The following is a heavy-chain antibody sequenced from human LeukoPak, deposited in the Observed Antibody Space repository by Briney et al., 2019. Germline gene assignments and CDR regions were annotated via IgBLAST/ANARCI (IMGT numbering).Heavy chain of an antibody. CDR1: GYTFTGYY. J-gene: IGHJ4*02. V-gene: IGHV1-2*02. CDR3: ARGEGGGAARPVDY. Sequence: ASVKVSCKASGYTFTGYYMHWVRQAPGQGLEWMGWINPNSGGTNYAQKFQGRVTMTRDTSISTAYMELSRLRSDDTAVYYCARGEGGGAARPVDYWGQGTLVTVSS. CDR2: INPNSGGT. D-gene: IGHD6-6*01.